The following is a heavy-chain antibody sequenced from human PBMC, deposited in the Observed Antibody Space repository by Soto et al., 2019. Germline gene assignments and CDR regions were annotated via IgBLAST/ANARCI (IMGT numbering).Heavy chain of an antibody. CDR1: GYPFTSYG. CDR3: ARGRIVASIHHAFEI. CDR2: ISAYNGNR. V-gene: IGHV1-18*01. Sequence: QGHLLQSGDEVKTPGASVRVSCRASGYPFTSYGISWVRQAPGQGLEWVAWISAYNGNRDTAQKFQGRVTMTLDTSTDTAHMELGDLTSADTGVYYCARGRIVASIHHAFEIWGQGTKVTVSS. D-gene: IGHD5-12*01. J-gene: IGHJ3*02.